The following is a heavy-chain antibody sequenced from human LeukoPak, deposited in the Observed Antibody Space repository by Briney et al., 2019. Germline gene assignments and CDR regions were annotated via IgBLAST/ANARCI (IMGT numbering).Heavy chain of an antibody. Sequence: GGSLRLSCAAPGFTFSTYAMTWVRQAPGKGLEWLSAIGGSGGDTYYADSVRGRFTISRDNSKNTLYLQMKSLRAEDTAVYYCARDPRGNGYGYPPGYWGQGTLVTVSS. CDR2: IGGSGGDT. CDR3: ARDPRGNGYGYPPGY. D-gene: IGHD5-18*01. J-gene: IGHJ4*02. V-gene: IGHV3-23*01. CDR1: GFTFSTYA.